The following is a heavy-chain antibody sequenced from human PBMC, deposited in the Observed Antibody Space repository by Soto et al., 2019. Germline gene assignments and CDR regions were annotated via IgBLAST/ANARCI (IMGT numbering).Heavy chain of an antibody. J-gene: IGHJ6*02. V-gene: IGHV3-7*03. CDR3: ARDRIIAVAAQYYYYGMDV. D-gene: IGHD6-19*01. CDR2: IKQDGSEK. Sequence: PGGSLRLSCAASGFTFSSYWMSWVRQAPGKGLEWVANIKQDGSEKYYVDSVKGRFTISRDNAKNSLYLQMNSLRAEDTAVYYCARDRIIAVAAQYYYYGMDVWGQGTTVTVSS. CDR1: GFTFSSYW.